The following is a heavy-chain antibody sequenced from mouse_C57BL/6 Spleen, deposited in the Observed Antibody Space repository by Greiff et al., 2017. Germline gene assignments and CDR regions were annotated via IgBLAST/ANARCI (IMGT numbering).Heavy chain of an antibody. CDR3: AIDYEFYYAMDY. CDR2: ISSGSSTI. CDR1: GFTFSDYG. D-gene: IGHD2-4*01. Sequence: EVQRVESGGGLVKPGGSLKLSCAASGFTFSDYGMHWVRQAPEKGLEWVAYISSGSSTIYYADTVKGRFTISRDNAKNTLFLQMTSLRSEDTAMYYCAIDYEFYYAMDYWGQGTSVTVSS. J-gene: IGHJ4*01. V-gene: IGHV5-17*01.